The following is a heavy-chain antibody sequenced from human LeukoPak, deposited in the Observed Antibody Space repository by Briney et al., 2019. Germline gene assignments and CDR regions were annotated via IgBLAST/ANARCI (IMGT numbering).Heavy chain of an antibody. J-gene: IGHJ6*03. D-gene: IGHD6-19*01. Sequence: GGSLRLSCAASGFTFSSYSMNWVRQAPGKGLEWVSSISSSSYIYYADSVKGRFTISRDNAKNSLYLQMNSLRAEDTAVYYCARDQDDSSGWYGGLIGYYYYMDVWGKGTTVTVSS. CDR3: ARDQDDSSGWYGGLIGYYYYMDV. CDR1: GFTFSSYS. CDR2: ISSSSYI. V-gene: IGHV3-21*01.